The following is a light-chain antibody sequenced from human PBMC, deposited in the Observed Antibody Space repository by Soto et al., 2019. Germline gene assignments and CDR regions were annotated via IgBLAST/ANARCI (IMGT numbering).Light chain of an antibody. CDR2: DTS. Sequence: EIFLTQSPVTLSLSPGERASLSCRASQSVDKYLVCYQQRPGQPPRLLIYDTSKRAPGIPARFSGGSSGTDVTLTISRLEPEDFAMDYCRQRSDWPPRTFGGGTKVDI. CDR3: RQRSDWPPRT. CDR1: QSVDKY. V-gene: IGKV3-11*01. J-gene: IGKJ4*02.